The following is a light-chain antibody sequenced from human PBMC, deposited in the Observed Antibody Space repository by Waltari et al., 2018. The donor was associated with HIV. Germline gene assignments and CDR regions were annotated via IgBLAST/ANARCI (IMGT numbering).Light chain of an antibody. J-gene: IGKJ5*01. CDR3: MQALQTPIT. CDR2: LGS. CDR1: QSLLKSNGYNH. Sequence: DIVMTQSPLSLSATPGEPAPISCSSSQSLLKSNGYNHLDWYLQKPGQSPQLLIYLGSNRASGVPDRFSGSGSGTDFTLKISRVKAEDVGVYYCMQALQTPITFGQGTRLEIK. V-gene: IGKV2-28*01.